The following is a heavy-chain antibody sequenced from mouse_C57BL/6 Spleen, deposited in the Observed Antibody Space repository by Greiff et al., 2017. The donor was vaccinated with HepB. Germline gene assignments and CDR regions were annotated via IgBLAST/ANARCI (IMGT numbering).Heavy chain of an antibody. Sequence: EVQVVESGGDLVKPGGSLKLSCAASGFTFSSYGMSWVRQTPDKRLEWVATISSGGSYTYYPDSVKGRFTISRDNAKNTLYLQMSSLKSEDTAMYYCARHYGSHDYAMDYWGQGTSVTVSS. CDR2: ISSGGSYT. V-gene: IGHV5-6*01. CDR1: GFTFSSYG. D-gene: IGHD1-1*01. CDR3: ARHYGSHDYAMDY. J-gene: IGHJ4*01.